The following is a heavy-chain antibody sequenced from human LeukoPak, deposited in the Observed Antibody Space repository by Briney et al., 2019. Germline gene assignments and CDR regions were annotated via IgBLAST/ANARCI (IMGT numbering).Heavy chain of an antibody. D-gene: IGHD3-22*01. CDR2: IYHSGST. CDR1: GYSISSGYY. V-gene: IGHV4-38-2*02. Sequence: SETLSLTCTVSGYSISSGYYWGWIRQPPGKGLEWIGSIYHSGSTYYNPSLKSRVTISVDTSKNQFSLKLSSVTAADTAVYYCAGGYYDSSGYYPLDYWGQGTLVTVSS. CDR3: AGGYYDSSGYYPLDY. J-gene: IGHJ4*02.